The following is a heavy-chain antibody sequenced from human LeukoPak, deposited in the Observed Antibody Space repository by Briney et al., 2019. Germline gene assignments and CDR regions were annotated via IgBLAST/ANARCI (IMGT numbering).Heavy chain of an antibody. J-gene: IGHJ4*02. CDR1: GGTFSSYA. V-gene: IGHV1-69*04. CDR2: IIPIFGIA. D-gene: IGHD6-6*01. CDR3: AKDTPLYSSSSSHYFDY. Sequence: ASVKVSCKASGGTFSSYAISWVRQAPGQGLEWMGRIIPIFGIANYAQKFQGRVTITADKSTSTAYMELSSLRSEDTAVYYCAKDTPLYSSSSSHYFDYWGQGTLVTVSS.